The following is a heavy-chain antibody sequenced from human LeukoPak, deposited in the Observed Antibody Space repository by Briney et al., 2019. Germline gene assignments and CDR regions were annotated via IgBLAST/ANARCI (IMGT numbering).Heavy chain of an antibody. V-gene: IGHV1-46*01. CDR2: INPSGGST. Sequence: ASVQVSCQASGYTFTSYYMHWVRQAPGQGLEWMGIINPSGGSTSYAQKFQGRVTMTRDTSTSTVYMELSSLRSEDTAVYYCAREEQLVPGDYWGQGTLVTVSS. D-gene: IGHD6-6*01. CDR1: GYTFTSYY. CDR3: AREEQLVPGDY. J-gene: IGHJ4*02.